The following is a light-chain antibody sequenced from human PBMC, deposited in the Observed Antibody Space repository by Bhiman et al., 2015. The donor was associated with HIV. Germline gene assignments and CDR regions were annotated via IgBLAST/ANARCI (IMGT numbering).Light chain of an antibody. J-gene: IGLJ3*02. V-gene: IGLV2-11*01. Sequence: QSALTQPRSVSGSPGQSVTISCTGTSSDVGGYNYVSWYQQHPGKAPKFMIYDVNKRPSGVPDRFSGSKSGNTASLTISGLQAEDEADYYCCSYAGGATWVFGGGTKLTVL. CDR2: DVN. CDR3: CSYAGGATWV. CDR1: SSDVGGYNY.